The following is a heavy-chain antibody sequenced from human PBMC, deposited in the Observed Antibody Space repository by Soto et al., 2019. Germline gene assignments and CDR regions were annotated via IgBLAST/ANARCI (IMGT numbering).Heavy chain of an antibody. Sequence: GASVKVSCKASGYTFTGYYMHWVRQAPGQALEWMGWINPNSGGTNYAQKFQGWVTMTRDTSISTAYMELSRLRSDDTAVYYCAREYYDILTGPPGNTAYYYGMDVWGQGTTVTVSS. J-gene: IGHJ6*02. CDR3: AREYYDILTGPPGNTAYYYGMDV. CDR2: INPNSGGT. D-gene: IGHD3-9*01. V-gene: IGHV1-2*04. CDR1: GYTFTGYY.